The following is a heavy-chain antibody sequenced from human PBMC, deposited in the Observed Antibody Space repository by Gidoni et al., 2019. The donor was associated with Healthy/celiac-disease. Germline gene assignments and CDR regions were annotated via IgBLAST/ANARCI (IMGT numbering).Heavy chain of an antibody. V-gene: IGHV3-23*01. D-gene: IGHD6-19*01. CDR3: AKGSYSSGRGWFDP. Sequence: EVQLLESGGGLVQPGGSLRLSCAASGFTFSSYAMSWVRQAPGKGLEWVSAISGSGGSTYYADSVKGRFTIYRDNSKNTLYLQMNSLRAEDTAGYYCAKGSYSSGRGWFDPWGQGTLVTVSS. CDR2: ISGSGGST. CDR1: GFTFSSYA. J-gene: IGHJ5*02.